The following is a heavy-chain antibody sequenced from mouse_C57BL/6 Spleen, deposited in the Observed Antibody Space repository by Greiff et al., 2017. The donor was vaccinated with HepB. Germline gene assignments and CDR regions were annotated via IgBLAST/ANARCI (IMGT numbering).Heavy chain of an antibody. J-gene: IGHJ3*01. CDR1: GFTFSSYA. CDR3: ARGGGYGNFPWFAY. Sequence: EVQVVESGGGLVKPGGSLKLSCAASGFTFSSYAMSWVRQTPEKRLEWVATISDGGSYTYYPDNVKGRFTISRDNAKNNLYLQMSHLKSEDTAMYYCARGGGYGNFPWFAYWGQGTLVTVSA. D-gene: IGHD2-1*01. V-gene: IGHV5-4*01. CDR2: ISDGGSYT.